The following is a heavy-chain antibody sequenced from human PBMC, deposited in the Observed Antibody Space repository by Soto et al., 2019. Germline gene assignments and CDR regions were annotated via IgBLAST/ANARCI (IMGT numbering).Heavy chain of an antibody. J-gene: IGHJ4*02. V-gene: IGHV3-48*02. CDR2: INPGSVTR. CDR1: GLTFTTYN. D-gene: IGHD3-16*01. Sequence: EVQLVESGGGLVQPGGSLRLSCAVSGLTFTTYNFNWVRQAPGKGLEWISFINPGSVTRHYADSVKGRFTISRDNAKNSLYLQMNSLTDADTAVYYCVRAGKGTSYGYFYWGQGTLVNVSS. CDR3: VRAGKGTSYGYFY.